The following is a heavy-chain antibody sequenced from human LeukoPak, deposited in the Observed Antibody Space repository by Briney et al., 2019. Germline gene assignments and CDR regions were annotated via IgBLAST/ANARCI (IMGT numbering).Heavy chain of an antibody. CDR3: ARAHYDFWSGYFMTVDY. J-gene: IGHJ4*02. D-gene: IGHD3-3*01. Sequence: SETLSLTCTASGGSISSYYWSWIRQPPGKGLEWIGYIHYSGSTNYNPSLKSRVTISADTSKNQFSLKLNSVTAADTAVYYCARAHYDFWSGYFMTVDYWGQGTLVTVSS. V-gene: IGHV4-59*01. CDR2: IHYSGST. CDR1: GGSISSYY.